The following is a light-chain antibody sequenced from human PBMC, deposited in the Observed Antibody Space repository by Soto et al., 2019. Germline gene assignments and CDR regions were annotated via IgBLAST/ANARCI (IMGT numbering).Light chain of an antibody. CDR2: GAS. CDR3: QQYGSSPPIT. Sequence: EIVLTQSPGTLSLSPGERATLSCRASQSFSSSYLAWYQQKPGQAPRLLIYGASSRATGIPDRFSGSWSGTDFTLTISRLEPEEFAVYYCQQYGSSPPITFGQGTRLEIK. CDR1: QSFSSSY. V-gene: IGKV3-20*01. J-gene: IGKJ5*01.